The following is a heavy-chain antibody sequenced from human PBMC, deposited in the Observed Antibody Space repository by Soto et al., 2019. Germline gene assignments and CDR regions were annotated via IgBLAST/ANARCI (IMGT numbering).Heavy chain of an antibody. CDR3: AKAVVTADSYNWFDP. CDR1: DGSSVGGDYC. J-gene: IGHJ5*02. Sequence: PSVTMSLRCPVSDGSSVGGDYCRSWIRQPPGKGLEWIGYIYYSGSTYYNPSLKSRVTISVDTSKNQFSLKLSSVTAADTAVYYCAKAVVTADSYNWFDPWGQGTLVTVSS. CDR2: IYYSGST. V-gene: IGHV4-30-4*01. D-gene: IGHD2-21*02.